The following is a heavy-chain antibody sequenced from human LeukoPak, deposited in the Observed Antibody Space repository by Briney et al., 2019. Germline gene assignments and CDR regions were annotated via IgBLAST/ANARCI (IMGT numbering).Heavy chain of an antibody. J-gene: IGHJ4*02. D-gene: IGHD6-19*01. Sequence: ASVKVSCKASGYTFTSCDINWVRQATGQGLEWMGWMNLNSGSTGYGQSFQGRITMPRDISIGTAYMELSSLTSGDTAIYYCTRGSSGRRDNWGQGTLVTVSA. CDR3: TRGSSGRRDN. CDR1: GYTFTSCD. CDR2: MNLNSGST. V-gene: IGHV1-8*01.